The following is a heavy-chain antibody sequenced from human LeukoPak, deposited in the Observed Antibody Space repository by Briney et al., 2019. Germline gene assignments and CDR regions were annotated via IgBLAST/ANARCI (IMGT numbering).Heavy chain of an antibody. D-gene: IGHD5-18*01. V-gene: IGHV3-73*01. CDR3: ANDLGWIQLNLG. J-gene: IGHJ4*02. CDR1: GFTFSGTT. CDR2: IRSKANSYAT. Sequence: PGGSLRLSCAASGFTFSGTTMHWVRQASGKGLEWVGRIRSKANSYATAFGASVKGRFTISRDDSKNTAYLQMNSLKTEDTAVYYCANDLGWIQLNLGRGQGTLVTVSS.